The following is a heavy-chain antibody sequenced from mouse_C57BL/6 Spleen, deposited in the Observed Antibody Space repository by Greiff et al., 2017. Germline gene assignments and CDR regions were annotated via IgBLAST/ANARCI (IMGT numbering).Heavy chain of an antibody. D-gene: IGHD1-1*01. CDR3: ARVDDSRAMDR. CDR1: GYAFSSYW. CDR2: IYPGDGDT. Sequence: QVQLQQSGAELVKPGASVKISCKASGYAFSSYWMNWVKQRPGKGLEWIGQIYPGDGDTNYNGKFKGKATLTADKSSSTAYMQLSSLTSEDSAVYFCARVDDSRAMDRWGKGTSVTVSS. J-gene: IGHJ4*01. V-gene: IGHV1-80*01.